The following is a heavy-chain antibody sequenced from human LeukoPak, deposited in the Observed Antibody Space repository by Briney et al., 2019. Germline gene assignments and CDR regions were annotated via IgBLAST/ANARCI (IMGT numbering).Heavy chain of an antibody. CDR1: GGSISSYY. Sequence: SETLSLTCTVSGGSISSYYWSWIRQPPGKGREWIGYIYTSASTNYNPSLKSRVTISVDTSKNQFSLKLSSVTAADTAVYYCAREGRGTLDYWGQGTLVTVSS. J-gene: IGHJ4*02. D-gene: IGHD3-16*01. V-gene: IGHV4-4*09. CDR2: IYTSAST. CDR3: AREGRGTLDY.